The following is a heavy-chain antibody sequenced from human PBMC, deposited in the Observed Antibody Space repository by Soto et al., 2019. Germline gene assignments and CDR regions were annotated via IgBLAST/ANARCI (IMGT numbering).Heavy chain of an antibody. Sequence: PSETLSLTCTVSGGSISSYYWSWIRQPPGKGLEWTGYIYYSGSTNYNPSLKSRVTISVDTSKNQFSLKLSSVTAADTAVYYCARGTAAAGRDYWGQGTLVTAPQ. CDR1: GGSISSYY. J-gene: IGHJ4*02. D-gene: IGHD6-13*01. CDR3: ARGTAAAGRDY. CDR2: IYYSGST. V-gene: IGHV4-59*01.